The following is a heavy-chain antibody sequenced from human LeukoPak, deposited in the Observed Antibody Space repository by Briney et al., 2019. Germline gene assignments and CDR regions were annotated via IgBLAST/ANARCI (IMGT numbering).Heavy chain of an antibody. CDR3: AKVPPLWSGYPFYGMDV. CDR1: GFSFSSYA. D-gene: IGHD3-3*01. V-gene: IGHV3-23*01. CDR2: IIGRSVST. Sequence: GGSLRLSCAASGFSFSSYAMSWVRQAQGKGREWVSAIIGRSVSTYNAASVNGRCTISRDNSKNTLYLQMNSLRAEDTAVYYCAKVPPLWSGYPFYGMDVWGQGTTVTVSS. J-gene: IGHJ6*02.